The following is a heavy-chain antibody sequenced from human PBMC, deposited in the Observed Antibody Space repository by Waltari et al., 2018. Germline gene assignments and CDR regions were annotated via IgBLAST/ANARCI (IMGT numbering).Heavy chain of an antibody. D-gene: IGHD2-2*01. CDR2: ISERGDST. Sequence: GGGLSQPGGSLRLSCAASGFSINAYAMSWVRQATGKGLEWVSSISERGDSTYYADSVKGRVTTSRDNSKNTVYLQMRNVRSEDTAVYYCAQEGVGYCTRTNCCIVFDLWGQGTLVTVSS. J-gene: IGHJ4*02. V-gene: IGHV3-23*01. CDR1: GFSINAYA. CDR3: AQEGVGYCTRTNCCIVFDL.